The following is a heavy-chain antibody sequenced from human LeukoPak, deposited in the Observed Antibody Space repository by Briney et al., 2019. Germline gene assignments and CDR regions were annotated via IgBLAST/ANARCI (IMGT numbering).Heavy chain of an antibody. CDR3: ARGGSSSPFDY. J-gene: IGHJ4*02. CDR2: INHSGST. Sequence: PSETLSLTCAVYGGSFSGYYWSWIRQPPGKGLEWIGEINHSGSTNYNPSLKSRVTISVDTSKNQFSLKLSSVTAADTAMYYCARGGSSSPFDYWGQGTLVNVSS. D-gene: IGHD6-6*01. CDR1: GGSFSGYY. V-gene: IGHV4-34*01.